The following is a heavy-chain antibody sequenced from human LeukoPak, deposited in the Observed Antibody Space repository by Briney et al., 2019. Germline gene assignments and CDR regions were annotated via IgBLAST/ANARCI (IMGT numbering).Heavy chain of an antibody. CDR2: ISYDGSNK. J-gene: IGHJ4*02. CDR1: GFTFSSYA. D-gene: IGHD3-3*01. Sequence: GRSLRLSCVASGFTFSSYAMHWVRQAPGKGLEWVAVISYDGSNKYYADSVKGRFTISRDNSKNTLYLQMGSLRAEDMAVYYCARDQRLWSGYCDYWGQGTLVTASS. CDR3: ARDQRLWSGYCDY. V-gene: IGHV3-30*14.